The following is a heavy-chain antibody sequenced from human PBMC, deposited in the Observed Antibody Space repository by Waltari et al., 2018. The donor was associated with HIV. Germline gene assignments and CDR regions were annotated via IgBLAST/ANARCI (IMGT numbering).Heavy chain of an antibody. J-gene: IGHJ2*01. V-gene: IGHV3-53*01. CDR1: GFTCVRHY. Sequence: EVQLVESGGGLMQPGGSLGFSCAASGFTCVRHYMCWVRQAPGKGLEWFSVIYSGGSTYYADSVKGRFTISRDNSKNTLYLQINSLRAEDTAVYYCARSGRIGCWGRGTLVTVSS. CDR2: IYSGGST. D-gene: IGHD3-16*02. CDR3: ARSGRIGC.